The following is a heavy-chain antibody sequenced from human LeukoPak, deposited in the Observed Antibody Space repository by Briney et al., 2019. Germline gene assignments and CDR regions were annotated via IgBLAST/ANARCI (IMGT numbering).Heavy chain of an antibody. CDR2: IYYDGSEK. Sequence: PGGSLRLSYAVSGLTFGNYGMHWVRQAPGKGLEWVAIIYYDGSEKYYVDSVKGRFTISRDNSKNTLYLQMNSLRAEDTALYYCASGRGGRGGINYFDYWGQGTLVTVSS. V-gene: IGHV3-33*01. J-gene: IGHJ4*02. D-gene: IGHD2-15*01. CDR3: ASGRGGRGGINYFDY. CDR1: GLTFGNYG.